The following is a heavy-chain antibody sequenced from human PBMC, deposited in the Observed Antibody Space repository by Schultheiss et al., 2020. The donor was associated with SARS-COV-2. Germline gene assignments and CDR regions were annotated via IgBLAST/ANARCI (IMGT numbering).Heavy chain of an antibody. V-gene: IGHV4-4*02. CDR3: ARAPDYGGNPFAY. CDR1: GGSISSSNW. Sequence: SETLSLTCAVSGGSISSSNWWSWVRQPPGKGLEWIGEIYHSGSTNYNPSLKSRLTISLDTSKNQFSLKLSSLTAADTAVYYCARAPDYGGNPFAYWGQGTLVTVSS. J-gene: IGHJ4*02. CDR2: IYHSGST. D-gene: IGHD4-23*01.